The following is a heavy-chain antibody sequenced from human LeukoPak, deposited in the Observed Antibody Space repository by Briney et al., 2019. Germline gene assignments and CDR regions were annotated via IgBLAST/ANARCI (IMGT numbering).Heavy chain of an antibody. V-gene: IGHV3-30*04. CDR2: ISYDGSNK. CDR1: GFTFSSYA. CDR3: ARDRDYVWGSYRYIGYFQH. Sequence: GGSLRLSCAASGFTFSSYAMSWVRQAPGKGLEWVAVISYDGSNKYYADSVKGRFTISRDNSKNTLYLQMNSLRAEDTAVYYCARDRDYVWGSYRYIGYFQHWGQGTLVTVSS. J-gene: IGHJ1*01. D-gene: IGHD3-16*02.